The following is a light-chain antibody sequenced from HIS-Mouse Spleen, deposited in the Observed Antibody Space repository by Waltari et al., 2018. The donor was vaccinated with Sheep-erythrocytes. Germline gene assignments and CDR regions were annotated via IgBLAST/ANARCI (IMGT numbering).Light chain of an antibody. J-gene: IGLJ2*01. CDR3: SSYTSSSTGV. Sequence: QSALTQPDSVSGSPGQSLTISCTGTSSDVGGYNYVSWYQQHPGKAPKLMIYEVSNRPSGVSNRFSGSKSGNTASLTISGLQAEDEADYYCSSYTSSSTGVFGGGTKLTVL. CDR1: SSDVGGYNY. V-gene: IGLV2-14*01. CDR2: EVS.